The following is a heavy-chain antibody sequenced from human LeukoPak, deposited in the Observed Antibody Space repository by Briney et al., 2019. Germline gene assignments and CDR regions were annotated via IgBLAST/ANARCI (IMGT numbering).Heavy chain of an antibody. CDR1: GGTFSSYA. J-gene: IGHJ5*02. D-gene: IGHD4-23*01. Sequence: ASVKVSCKASGGTFSSYAISWVRQAPGQGLEWMGRIPILGIANYAQKFQGRVTITADKSTSTAYMELSSLRSEDTAVYYCVRDTVGPTGRFDPWGQGTLVTVSS. CDR2: IPILGIA. V-gene: IGHV1-69*04. CDR3: VRDTVGPTGRFDP.